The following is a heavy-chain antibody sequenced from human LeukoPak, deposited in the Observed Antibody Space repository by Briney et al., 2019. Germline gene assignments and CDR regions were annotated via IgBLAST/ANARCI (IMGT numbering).Heavy chain of an antibody. V-gene: IGHV3-23*01. D-gene: IGHD7-27*01. CDR1: GFTFSSHV. J-gene: IGHJ4*02. CDR3: AQDLAWGAFDH. CDR2: ISGTGGST. Sequence: GGSLRLSCAASGFTFSSHVMSWVRQAPGKGLEWVSTISGTGGSTYYADSVKGRFTISRDDSENTLSLQMNSLRVEDTAVYYCAQDLAWGAFDHWGQGTLVTVSS.